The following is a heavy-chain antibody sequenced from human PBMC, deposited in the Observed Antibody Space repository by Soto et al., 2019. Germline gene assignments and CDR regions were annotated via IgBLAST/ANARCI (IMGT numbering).Heavy chain of an antibody. Sequence: SETLSLTCAVSGGTISTSGYSWSWIRQPPGKGLEWIGYIYHSGSTYYNPSLKSRVTISVDRSKNQFSLNLSSVTAADTAVYYCASGPISAINYFEYLRQVTRVAVSS. CDR1: GGTISTSGYS. CDR3: ASGPISAINYFEY. V-gene: IGHV4-30-2*01. D-gene: IGHD2-2*02. J-gene: IGHJ4*02. CDR2: IYHSGST.